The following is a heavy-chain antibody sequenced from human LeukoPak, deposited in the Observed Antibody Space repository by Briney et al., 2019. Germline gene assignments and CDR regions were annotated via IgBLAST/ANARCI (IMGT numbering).Heavy chain of an antibody. Sequence: GESLKISCRASGYSFSSDWIVWVRQMPGKGLEWMGIIFPGDSDTRYSPSFQGQVTISADKSISTAYLQWSSLKASDTAMYYCARLVRSGWYYDYWGQGTLVTVSS. D-gene: IGHD6-19*01. CDR1: GYSFSSDW. J-gene: IGHJ4*02. V-gene: IGHV5-51*01. CDR2: IFPGDSDT. CDR3: ARLVRSGWYYDY.